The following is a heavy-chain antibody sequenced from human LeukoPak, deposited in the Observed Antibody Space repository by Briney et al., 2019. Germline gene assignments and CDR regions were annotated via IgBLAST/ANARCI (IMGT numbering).Heavy chain of an antibody. CDR2: INHSGST. Sequence: PETLSLTCAVYGGSFSGYYWSWIRQPPGKGLEWIGEINHSGSTNYNPSLKSRVTISVDTSKNQFSLKLSSVTAADTAVYYCARDQGSLDIWGQGTMVTVSS. V-gene: IGHV4-34*01. CDR3: ARDQGSLDI. J-gene: IGHJ3*02. CDR1: GGSFSGYY.